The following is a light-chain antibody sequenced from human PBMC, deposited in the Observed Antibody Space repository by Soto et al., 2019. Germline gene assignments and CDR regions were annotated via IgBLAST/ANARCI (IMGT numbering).Light chain of an antibody. V-gene: IGLV2-14*03. Sequence: QSVLTQPASVSGSPGQSITISCTGTSSDVGGYNYVSWHQQHPGKVPKLMIYDVSHRPSGVSNRFSGSKSGNTASLTISGLQSQYEADYYCSSYTSSITVVFGGGTKLTVL. J-gene: IGLJ2*01. CDR1: SSDVGGYNY. CDR3: SSYTSSITVV. CDR2: DVS.